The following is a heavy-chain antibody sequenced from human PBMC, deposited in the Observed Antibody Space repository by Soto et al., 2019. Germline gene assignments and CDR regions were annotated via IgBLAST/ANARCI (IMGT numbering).Heavy chain of an antibody. CDR3: ARSGYGGSSDY. CDR2: IYYSGST. D-gene: IGHD2-15*01. J-gene: IGHJ4*01. CDR1: GGSVSSGSYY. Sequence: QVQLKESGPGLVKPSETLSLTCTVSGGSVSSGSYYWSWIRQPPGKGLEWIGFIYYSGSTNYNPSLNSRVTISVDTSKNQCSLKLSSVTAADTAVYYCARSGYGGSSDYWGHGTLVTVSS. V-gene: IGHV4-61*01.